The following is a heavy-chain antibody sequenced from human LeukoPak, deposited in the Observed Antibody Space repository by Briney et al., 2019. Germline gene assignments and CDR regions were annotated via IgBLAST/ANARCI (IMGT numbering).Heavy chain of an antibody. CDR1: GYTFTGYY. V-gene: IGHV1-2*02. CDR3: ARDFTGYSGHDFPRVTLDY. Sequence: GASVKVSCKASGYTFTGYYMHWVRQAPGQGLEWMGWINPNSGGTNYAQKFQGRVTMTRDTSISTAYMELSRLRSDDTAVYYCARDFTGYSGHDFPRVTLDYWGQGTLVTVSS. D-gene: IGHD5-12*01. J-gene: IGHJ4*02. CDR2: INPNSGGT.